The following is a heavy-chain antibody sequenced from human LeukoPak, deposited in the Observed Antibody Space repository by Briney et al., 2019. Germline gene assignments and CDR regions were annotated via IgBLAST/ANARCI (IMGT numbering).Heavy chain of an antibody. Sequence: PVKVSCKASGGTFSSYAISWVRQAPGQGLEWMGRIIPIFGTANYAQKFQGRVTITTDESTSTAYMELSSLRSEDTAVYYCAREPVAGEGGDYWGQGTLVTVSS. D-gene: IGHD6-19*01. J-gene: IGHJ4*02. CDR3: AREPVAGEGGDY. CDR1: GGTFSSYA. CDR2: IIPIFGTA. V-gene: IGHV1-69*05.